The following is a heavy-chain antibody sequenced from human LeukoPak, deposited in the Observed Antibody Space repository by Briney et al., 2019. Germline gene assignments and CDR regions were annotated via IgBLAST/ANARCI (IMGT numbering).Heavy chain of an antibody. D-gene: IGHD2-2*02. CDR2: IYHSGSA. V-gene: IGHV4-38-2*02. Sequence: PSETLSLTCTVSGYSITSGYNWAWIRPPPGKVLEWIGNIYHSGSAYYNPSLKGRVTISVDTSKNQFSLKLSSVTAADTAVYSCVRYCSSTTCYTRAVDYWGQGTLVTVSS. CDR1: GYSITSGYN. CDR3: VRYCSSTTCYTRAVDY. J-gene: IGHJ4*02.